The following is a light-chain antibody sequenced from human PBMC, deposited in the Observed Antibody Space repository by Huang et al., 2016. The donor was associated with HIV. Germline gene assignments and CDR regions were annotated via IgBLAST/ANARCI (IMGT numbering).Light chain of an antibody. CDR2: DAS. V-gene: IGKV3-11*01. J-gene: IGKJ1*01. Sequence: EIVLTQSPATLSLSPGEKATLSCRASQSISSYLAWYQHKPGQAPRLLIVDASNMATGIPARFSGSGSGTDFTLTISSLEPEDFAVYYCQQRSNWPLWTCGQGTKVEIK. CDR3: QQRSNWPLWT. CDR1: QSISSY.